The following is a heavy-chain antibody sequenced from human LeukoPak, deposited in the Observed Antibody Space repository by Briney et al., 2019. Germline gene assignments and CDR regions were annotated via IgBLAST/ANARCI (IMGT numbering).Heavy chain of an antibody. CDR2: IYWDDDK. CDR1: GFSLRTSGVG. CDR3: AHRYDVRGENYFDY. Sequence: SGPTLVNPTQTLTLTCPFSGFSLRTSGVGGGWIRQPPGKALEWLALIYWDDDKRYSPSLKRRLTISKDTSKNQVVLTMTNMDPVDTATYYCAHRYDVRGENYFDYWGQGTLVTVSS. J-gene: IGHJ4*02. V-gene: IGHV2-5*02. D-gene: IGHD3-10*01.